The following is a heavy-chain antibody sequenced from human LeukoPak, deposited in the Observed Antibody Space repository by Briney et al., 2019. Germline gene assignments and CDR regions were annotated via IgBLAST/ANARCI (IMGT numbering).Heavy chain of an antibody. CDR3: ARDLIRARIAAAFDY. J-gene: IGHJ4*02. V-gene: IGHV3-30*01. CDR2: ISYDGSNK. CDR1: RFTFSSYA. D-gene: IGHD6-6*01. Sequence: GGSLRLSCAASRFTFSSYAMHWVRQAPGKGLEWVAVISYDGSNKYYADSVKGRFTISRDNSKNTLYLQMNSLRAEDTAVYYCARDLIRARIAAAFDYWGQGTLVTVSS.